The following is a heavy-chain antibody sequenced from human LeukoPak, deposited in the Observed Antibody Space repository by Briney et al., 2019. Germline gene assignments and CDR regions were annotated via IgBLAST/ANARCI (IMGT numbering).Heavy chain of an antibody. J-gene: IGHJ5*02. CDR3: ARSTLAAAGTAGWFDP. CDR2: IYPGDSDT. V-gene: IGHV5-51*01. D-gene: IGHD6-13*01. Sequence: GESLQISCKGSGYSFTSYWIGWVRQMPGKGLEWMGIIYPGDSDTRYSPSFQGQVTISADKSISTAYLQWSSLKASDTAMYYCARSTLAAAGTAGWFDPWGQGSLVTVSS. CDR1: GYSFTSYW.